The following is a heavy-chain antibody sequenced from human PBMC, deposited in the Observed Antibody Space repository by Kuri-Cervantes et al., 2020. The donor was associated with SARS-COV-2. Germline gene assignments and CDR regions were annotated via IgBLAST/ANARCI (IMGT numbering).Heavy chain of an antibody. V-gene: IGHV4-59*01. CDR2: IYYSGST. CDR3: ARDSPEYSSSSSVPFDY. CDR1: GGSIGSYY. D-gene: IGHD6-6*01. J-gene: IGHJ4*02. Sequence: SETLSLTCTVSGGSIGSYYWSWIRQPPGKGLEWIGYIYYSGSTNYNPSLKSRVTISVDTSKNQFSLKLSSVTAADTAVYYCARDSPEYSSSSSVPFDYWGQGTLVTVSS.